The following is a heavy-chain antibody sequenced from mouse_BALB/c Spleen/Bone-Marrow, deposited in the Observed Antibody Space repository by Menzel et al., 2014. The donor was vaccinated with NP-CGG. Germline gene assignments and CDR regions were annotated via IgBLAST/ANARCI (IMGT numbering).Heavy chain of an antibody. J-gene: IGHJ3*01. CDR1: GYTFXDYA. CDR3: ARGRTAY. V-gene: IGHV1-18*01. CDR2: INPNNVGT. Sequence: VQLKQSGPELVKPGASVKISCKTSGYTFXDYAMHWVKQSHGKSLEWIGNINPNNVGTTYNQEFKGKATLTIDKSSSTAYMELRSLTSEDSAVYYCARGRTAYWGQGTLVTVSA.